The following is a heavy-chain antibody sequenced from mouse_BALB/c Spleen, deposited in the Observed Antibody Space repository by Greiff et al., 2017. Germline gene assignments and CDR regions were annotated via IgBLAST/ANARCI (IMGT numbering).Heavy chain of an antibody. CDR2: IYPGDGDT. D-gene: IGHD1-1*01. J-gene: IGHJ4*01. V-gene: IGHV1-80*01. CDR1: GYAFSSYW. CDR3: ARRGSSFYAMDY. Sequence: QVQLQQSGAELVRPGSSVKISCKASGYAFSSYWMNWVKQRPGQGLEWIGQIYPGDGDTNYNGKFKGKATLTADKSSSTAYMQLSSLTSEDSAVYFSARRGSSFYAMDYWGQGTSVTVSS.